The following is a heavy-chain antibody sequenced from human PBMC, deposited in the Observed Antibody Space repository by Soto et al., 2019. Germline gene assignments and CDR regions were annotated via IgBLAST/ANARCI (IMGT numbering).Heavy chain of an antibody. CDR2: TRNKANSYST. CDR3: AILRITVLGVVSRPYYYGMDV. V-gene: IGHV3-72*01. D-gene: IGHD3-3*01. Sequence: PGESLGVAFSASPFTFSYHDVDWVRQTPGKWLERVGRTRNKANSYSTEYAASVKGRFTISRDDSKNSLYLQMNSLKNEGRAVDNCAILRITVLGVVSRPYYYGMDVWGQGNTVTVT. J-gene: IGHJ6*02. CDR1: PFTFSYHD.